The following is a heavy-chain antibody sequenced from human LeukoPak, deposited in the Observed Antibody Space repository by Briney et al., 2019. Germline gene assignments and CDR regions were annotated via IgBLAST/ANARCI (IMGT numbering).Heavy chain of an antibody. CDR2: ISGSGGST. Sequence: GGSLRLSCAASGFTFSSYAMSWVRQAPGKGLEWVSTISGSGGSTYSADSVKGRFTISRDNSKNTLYLQMNSLRAEDTAVYYCAKDLRDSSPTFDIWGQGTMVTVSS. J-gene: IGHJ3*02. D-gene: IGHD6-13*01. CDR1: GFTFSSYA. CDR3: AKDLRDSSPTFDI. V-gene: IGHV3-23*01.